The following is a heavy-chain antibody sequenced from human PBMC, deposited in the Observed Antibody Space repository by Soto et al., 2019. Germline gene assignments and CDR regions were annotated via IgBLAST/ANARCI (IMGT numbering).Heavy chain of an antibody. J-gene: IGHJ4*02. CDR2: FASAGDT. V-gene: IGHV3-13*01. D-gene: IGHD7-27*01. CDR1: GFTFSTYD. Sequence: EVQVVESGGGLVQPGGSLRLSCAASGFTFSTYDMHWVRQATGKGLEWVSAFASAGDTYYAVSVQGRFTISRENAKNSLYLQMNTLRAGDTAIYYCVALGPHIYWGQGTLVTVSS. CDR3: VALGPHIY.